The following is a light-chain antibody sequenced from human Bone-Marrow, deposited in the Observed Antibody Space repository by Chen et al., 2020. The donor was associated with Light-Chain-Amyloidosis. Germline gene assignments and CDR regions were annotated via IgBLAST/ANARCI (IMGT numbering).Light chain of an antibody. CDR2: EVT. CDR1: SSVVGSYDF. J-gene: IGLJ1*01. CDR3: CSYAGSPLYV. V-gene: IGLV2-23*02. Sequence: QSALTQPASVSGSPGQSINISCPGTSSVVGSYDFVSWYQQHAGKAPKLMIYEVTKRPSGVSNRFSGSKSGNTASLTISGLQAEDEADYYCCSYAGSPLYVFGTGTKVSVL.